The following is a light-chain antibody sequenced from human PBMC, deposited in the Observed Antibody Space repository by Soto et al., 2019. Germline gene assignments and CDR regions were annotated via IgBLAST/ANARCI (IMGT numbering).Light chain of an antibody. CDR1: QSVSSS. V-gene: IGKV3-11*01. Sequence: EIVLTQSPATLSLSPGERATLSCRASQSVSSSLACYQQQPGQAPRLLLYDASNRATGIPARFSGSGSGTDFTLTISRLEPEDFAVYYCQQRSNWPRTFGQGTKLEIK. CDR2: DAS. J-gene: IGKJ2*02. CDR3: QQRSNWPRT.